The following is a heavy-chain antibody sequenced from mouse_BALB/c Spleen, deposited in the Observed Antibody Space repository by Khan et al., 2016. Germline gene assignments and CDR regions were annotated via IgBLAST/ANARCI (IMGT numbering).Heavy chain of an antibody. J-gene: IGHJ3*01. Sequence: VQLKESGPELEKPGASVKISCKASGYSFTGYNMNWVKQSNGKSLEWIGNIDPYYGGTNYNQKFKGKATLTVDKSSSTAYMHLKSLTSEDSAVYYCARQDSSSPSWFAYWGQGTLVTVSA. D-gene: IGHD3-2*01. CDR3: ARQDSSSPSWFAY. CDR2: IDPYYGGT. CDR1: GYSFTGYN. V-gene: IGHV1S135*01.